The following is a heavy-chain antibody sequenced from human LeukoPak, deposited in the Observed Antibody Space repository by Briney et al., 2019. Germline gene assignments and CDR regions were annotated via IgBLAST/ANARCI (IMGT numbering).Heavy chain of an antibody. V-gene: IGHV3-23*01. Sequence: ETLSLTCTVSGGSISSSSYYWGWIRQPPGKGLEWVSYISSSSSTTYYADSVKGRFTISRDNSKNTLFLQMDTLRAEDAALYYCAKDLSVRYCSGGNCYFDSWGQGTLVTVSS. D-gene: IGHD2-15*01. J-gene: IGHJ4*02. CDR3: AKDLSVRYCSGGNCYFDS. CDR1: GGSISSSSYY. CDR2: ISSSSSTT.